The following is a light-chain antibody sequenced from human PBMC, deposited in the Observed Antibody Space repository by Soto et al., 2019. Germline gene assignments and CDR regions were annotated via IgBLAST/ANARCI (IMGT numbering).Light chain of an antibody. CDR2: AAS. J-gene: IGKJ3*01. CDR1: QDSNNY. V-gene: IGKV1-27*01. CDR3: QRHNSAPPVT. Sequence: DIQMTQSPSSLSASVGDRVTISCRASQDSNNYLAWYQQKPGKAPKLLIYAASTLQSGVPSRFSGSGSGTAFTLTISSLQPEDVAPDYCQRHNSAPPVTFGPGTKVD.